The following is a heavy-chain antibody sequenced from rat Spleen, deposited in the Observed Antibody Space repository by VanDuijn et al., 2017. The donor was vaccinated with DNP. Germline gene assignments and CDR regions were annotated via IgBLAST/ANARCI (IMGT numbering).Heavy chain of an antibody. CDR1: GFTFNDFP. V-gene: IGHV5-46*01. D-gene: IGHD1-12*03. CDR3: ARHDHYGNYHFYAMDA. J-gene: IGHJ4*01. CDR2: IGTSGGST. Sequence: EVQLVESGGGLVQPGRSMKLSCAASGFTFNDFPMAWVRQAPTKGLEWVATIGTSGGSTYYRDSVKGRFTISRDDAKSTLYLQMDSLRSEDTATYFCARHDHYGNYHFYAMDAWGQGTSVTVSS.